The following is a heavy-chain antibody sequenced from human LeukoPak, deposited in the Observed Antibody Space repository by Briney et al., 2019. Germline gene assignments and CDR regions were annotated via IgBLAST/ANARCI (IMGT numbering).Heavy chain of an antibody. J-gene: IGHJ4*02. CDR1: GVSFSGYY. CDR2: SNHSGST. CDR3: GRAPPHQDYGSGTVSPGVDY. V-gene: IGHV4-34*01. D-gene: IGHD3-10*01. Sequence: SQTLSITCAVYGVSFSGYYWSWIRQPPGKGLDRNAESNHSGSTNYNPSLKSRVTISVDTSKNQFSLKLSSVTAADTAVYYCGRAPPHQDYGSGTVSPGVDYWGQGTLVTVSS.